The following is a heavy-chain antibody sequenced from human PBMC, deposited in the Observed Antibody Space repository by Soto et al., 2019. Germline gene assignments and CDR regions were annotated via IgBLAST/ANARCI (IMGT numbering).Heavy chain of an antibody. V-gene: IGHV6-1*01. D-gene: IGHD6-13*01. CDR3: ARVKAAPNYYGMDV. CDR1: GDIVSSNSAA. Sequence: SQTLSLTCAISGDIVSSNSAAWNWISQSPSRGLEWLGRTYYRSKWYNDYAVSVKSRITINPDTSKNQFSLQLNSVTPEDTAVYYCARVKAAPNYYGMDVWGQGTTVTVSS. J-gene: IGHJ6*02. CDR2: TYYRSKWYN.